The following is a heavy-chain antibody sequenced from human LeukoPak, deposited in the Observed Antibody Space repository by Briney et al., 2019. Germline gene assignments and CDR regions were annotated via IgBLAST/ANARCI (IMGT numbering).Heavy chain of an antibody. CDR2: ISNSGSVT. J-gene: IGHJ4*02. CDR3: ARDKWLTTTHYFDY. CDR1: GFTFGDYY. Sequence: PGGSLRLSCAASGFTFGDYYMSWIRQAPGKGLEWVSYISNSGSVTYNADSVKGRFIISRDNAKNSLDLQMNSLRDEDTAVYYCARDKWLTTTHYFDYWGQGTLVTVSS. D-gene: IGHD4-11*01. V-gene: IGHV3-11*01.